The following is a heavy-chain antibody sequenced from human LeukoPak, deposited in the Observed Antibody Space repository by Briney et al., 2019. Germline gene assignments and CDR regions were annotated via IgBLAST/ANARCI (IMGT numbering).Heavy chain of an antibody. V-gene: IGHV3-48*03. CDR2: ISSSGITI. Sequence: GGSLRLSCAASGFLFSSFEVNWVRQAPGKGLEWVSYISSSGITIYYADSVKGRFTISRDNAKNTLYLQMNSLRADDTAVYYCARDWYHAIDYWGQGTLVTVSS. J-gene: IGHJ4*02. CDR3: ARDWYHAIDY. CDR1: GFLFSSFE. D-gene: IGHD2-2*01.